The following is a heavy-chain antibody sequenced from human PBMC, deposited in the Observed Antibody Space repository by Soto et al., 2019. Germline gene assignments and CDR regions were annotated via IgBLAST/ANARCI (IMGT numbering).Heavy chain of an antibody. J-gene: IGHJ6*02. V-gene: IGHV3-74*01. CDR1: GFTFSSYW. D-gene: IGHD3-3*01. CDR3: AKIPITIRLGMDV. CDR2: INSDGSST. Sequence: GGSLRLSCAASGFTFSSYWMHWVRQAPGKGLVWVSRINSDGSSTSYADSVKGRFTISRDNAKNTLYLQMNSLRAEDTAVYYCAKIPITIRLGMDVWGQGTTVTVSS.